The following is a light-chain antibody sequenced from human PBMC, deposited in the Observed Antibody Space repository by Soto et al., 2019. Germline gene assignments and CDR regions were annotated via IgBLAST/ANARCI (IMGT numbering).Light chain of an antibody. J-gene: IGKJ2*01. Sequence: EIVLTQSTGTLSLSPGERATLSCRASQSVSSSSLAWYQQKPGQAPRLLMFGASNRTSGIPDMFSGSGSGTDYTNTISRLDPEVLGVYDCQQYGDLPMFNFGRGTKLEIK. CDR3: QQYGDLPMFN. CDR1: QSVSSSS. CDR2: GAS. V-gene: IGKV3-20*01.